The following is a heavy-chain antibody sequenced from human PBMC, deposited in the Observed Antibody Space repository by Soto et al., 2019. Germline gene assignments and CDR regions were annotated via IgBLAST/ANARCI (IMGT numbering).Heavy chain of an antibody. CDR2: ITGSGGST. CDR1: GFTFTSYA. J-gene: IGHJ4*02. CDR3: AKDLDIVATPPRY. Sequence: QAGGSLRLSCTASGFTFTSYAMSWVRQAPGKGLEWVSAITGSGGSTYYADSVKGRFTISRDNSKNTLYLQMNSLRAEDTAVYYCAKDLDIVATPPRYWGQGTLVTVSS. V-gene: IGHV3-23*01. D-gene: IGHD5-12*01.